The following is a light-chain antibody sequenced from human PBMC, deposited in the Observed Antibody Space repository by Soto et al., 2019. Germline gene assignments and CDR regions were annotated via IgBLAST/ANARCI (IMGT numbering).Light chain of an antibody. Sequence: AIRMTQSPSSLSASTGDRVTITCRASQGISGYLAWYQQKPGKAPKLLFYAASTLQSGVPSRFSGSGSGTDFTLTISCLQSEDFATYYCQQYYSYPRTFGQGTKVEIK. CDR2: AAS. V-gene: IGKV1-8*01. J-gene: IGKJ1*01. CDR1: QGISGY. CDR3: QQYYSYPRT.